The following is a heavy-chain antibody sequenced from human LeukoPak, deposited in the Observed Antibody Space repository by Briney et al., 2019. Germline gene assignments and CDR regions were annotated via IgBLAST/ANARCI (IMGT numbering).Heavy chain of an antibody. CDR1: GFTFSTYA. D-gene: IGHD4/OR15-4a*01. J-gene: IGHJ4*02. V-gene: IGHV3-23*01. CDR2: ITGSGDGT. CDR3: AKAGLVRGGALDS. Sequence: GGSLRLSCAASGFTFSTYAMTWVRQAPGKGLEWVSSITGSGDGTTAADSVTGRFSISRDNSKSTLYLQMNSLRVEDTAVYYCAKAGLVRGGALDSWGQGTLVTVSS.